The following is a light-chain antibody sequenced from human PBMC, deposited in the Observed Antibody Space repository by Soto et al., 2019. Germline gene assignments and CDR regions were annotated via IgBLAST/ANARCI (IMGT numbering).Light chain of an antibody. CDR1: SGHSNYA. Sequence: QLVLTQSPSASASLGASVKLTCTLSSGHSNYAIAWHQQQSEKGPRYLMKLNSDGSHSKGDGIPDRFSCSSSGAERYLTISSLQSEDEADYYCQTRGSGILVFGGATKLTVL. V-gene: IGLV4-69*01. J-gene: IGLJ2*01. CDR3: QTRGSGILV. CDR2: LNSDGSH.